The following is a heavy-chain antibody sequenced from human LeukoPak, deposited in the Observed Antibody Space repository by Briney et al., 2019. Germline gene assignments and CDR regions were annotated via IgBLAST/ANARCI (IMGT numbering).Heavy chain of an antibody. Sequence: ASVKVSCKASGYTFTSYAMNWVRQAPGQGLEWMGWINTKTGNPTYAQGFTGRFVFSLDTSVSTSYLQISSLKASDTAMYYCARHGVAGRAYYYYYMDVWGKGTTVTVSS. V-gene: IGHV7-4-1*02. CDR1: GYTFTSYA. J-gene: IGHJ6*03. CDR3: ARHGVAGRAYYYYYMDV. CDR2: INTKTGNP. D-gene: IGHD6-19*01.